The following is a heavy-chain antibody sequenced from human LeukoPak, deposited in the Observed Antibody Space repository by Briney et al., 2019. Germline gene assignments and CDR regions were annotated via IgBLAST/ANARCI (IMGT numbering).Heavy chain of an antibody. J-gene: IGHJ3*02. CDR2: ISSSSSYI. V-gene: IGHV3-21*01. Sequence: TGGSLRLSCVASGFTFSSYSMNWVRQAPGKGLEWVSSISSSSSYIYYADSVKGRFTISRDNAKNSLYLQMNSLRAEDTAVYYCAREPRANYDYIWGSYRNDAFDIWGQGTMVTVSS. CDR1: GFTFSSYS. D-gene: IGHD3-16*02. CDR3: AREPRANYDYIWGSYRNDAFDI.